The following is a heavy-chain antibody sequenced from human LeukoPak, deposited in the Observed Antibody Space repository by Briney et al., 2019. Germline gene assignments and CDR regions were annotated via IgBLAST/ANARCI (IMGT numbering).Heavy chain of an antibody. CDR3: ARHGPAAAGNYYYYYYGMDV. Sequence: GESLKISCKGSGYSFPCYWRGWVRQMPGKGLEWMGIIYSGDSDTRYSPSFQVQVTISADKSISTAYLQWSSLKASDTAMYYCARHGPAAAGNYYYYYYGMDVWGQGTTVTVSS. CDR2: IYSGDSDT. V-gene: IGHV5-51*01. J-gene: IGHJ6*02. D-gene: IGHD6-13*01. CDR1: GYSFPCYW.